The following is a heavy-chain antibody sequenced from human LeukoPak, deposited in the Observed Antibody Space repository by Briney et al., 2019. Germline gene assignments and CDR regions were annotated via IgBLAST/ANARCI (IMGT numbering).Heavy chain of an antibody. CDR3: ARDGSSFDY. D-gene: IGHD2-15*01. V-gene: IGHV3-7*01. CDR1: GFTFSRYW. CDR2: IKQDGSEK. Sequence: PGGSLRLSCAASGFTFSRYWMPWVRQAPGKGLEWVANIKQDGSEKYYVDSVKGRFTISRDNAKNSLYLQMNSLRAEDTAVYYCARDGSSFDYWGQGTLVTVSS. J-gene: IGHJ4*02.